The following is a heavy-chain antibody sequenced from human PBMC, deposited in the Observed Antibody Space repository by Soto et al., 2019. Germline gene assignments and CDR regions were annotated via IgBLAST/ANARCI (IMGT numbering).Heavy chain of an antibody. V-gene: IGHV3-23*01. CDR1: GFTFSSYA. CDR2: ISGSGGST. D-gene: IGHD6-13*01. Sequence: GSLLLSCAASGFTFSSYAMSWVRQAPGKGLEWVSAISGSGGSTYYADSVKGRFTISRDNSKNTLYLQMNSLRAEDTAVYYCANHLGAARAAAGLYFDYWGQGTLVTVSS. J-gene: IGHJ4*02. CDR3: ANHLGAARAAAGLYFDY.